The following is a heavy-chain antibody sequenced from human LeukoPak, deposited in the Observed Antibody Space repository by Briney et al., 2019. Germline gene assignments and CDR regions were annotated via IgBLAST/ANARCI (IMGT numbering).Heavy chain of an antibody. CDR2: IYTSGSA. CDR1: GGSISSYY. J-gene: IGHJ3*02. Sequence: SETLSLTCTVSGGSISSYYWSWIRQPAGKGLEWIGRIYTSGSANYNPSLKSRVTMSVDTSKNQFSLKLGSVTAADTAVYYCARDRRITIFGVVSDAFDIWGQGTMVTVSS. D-gene: IGHD3-3*01. CDR3: ARDRRITIFGVVSDAFDI. V-gene: IGHV4-4*07.